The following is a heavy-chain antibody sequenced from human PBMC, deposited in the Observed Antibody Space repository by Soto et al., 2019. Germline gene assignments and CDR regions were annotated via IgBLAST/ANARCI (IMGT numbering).Heavy chain of an antibody. D-gene: IGHD5-12*01. Sequence: QVQLQQWGAGLLKPSETLSLTCAVYGGSFSGYYWSWIRQPPGKGLEWMGEINHSGSTNYNPSLKSRVTISVDTSKNQFSLKLSSVTAADTAVYYCARGMWLRSSLDYWGQGTLVTVSS. CDR2: INHSGST. CDR3: ARGMWLRSSLDY. J-gene: IGHJ4*02. V-gene: IGHV4-34*01. CDR1: GGSFSGYY.